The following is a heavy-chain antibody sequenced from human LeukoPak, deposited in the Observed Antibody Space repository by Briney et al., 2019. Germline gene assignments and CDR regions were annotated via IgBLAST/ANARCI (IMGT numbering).Heavy chain of an antibody. J-gene: IGHJ4*02. CDR1: GGSISSYY. D-gene: IGHD3-9*01. V-gene: IGHV4-59*08. CDR2: IYYSGST. CDR3: ARHLTGFSVYYFDY. Sequence: SETLSLTCTASGGSISSYYWSWIQQPAGEGLQWIAYIYYSGSTNYNPSLKSRVTISVDTSKHQSSLKLSSVPAADTAVYYCARHLTGFSVYYFDYWGQGTLDTVFS.